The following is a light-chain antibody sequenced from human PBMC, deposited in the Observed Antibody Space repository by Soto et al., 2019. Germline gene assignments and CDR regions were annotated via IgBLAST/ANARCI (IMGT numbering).Light chain of an antibody. J-gene: IGKJ4*01. CDR1: QGIRND. Sequence: AIQMTQSPSSLSASVGDRVTITCRASQGIRNDLGWYQQKPGKAPKLLIYGASSLQSDVPSRFSGSGSGTDFTLTISSLQPEDFATYYFLQDDSYPLPFGGGTKVEIK. CDR2: GAS. V-gene: IGKV1-6*01. CDR3: LQDDSYPLP.